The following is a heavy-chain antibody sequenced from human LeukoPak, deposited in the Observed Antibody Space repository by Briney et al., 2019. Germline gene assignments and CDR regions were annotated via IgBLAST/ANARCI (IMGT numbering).Heavy chain of an antibody. J-gene: IGHJ6*03. D-gene: IGHD2-2*02. CDR3: ARGGMRGKISYTYYYMDV. V-gene: IGHV3-23*01. CDR1: GFTFSSYG. Sequence: TGGSLRLSCAASGFTFSSYGMNWVRQAPGKGLEWVSGFSGSTGSTHYADSVKGRFTISRDNSRDTLSLQMNSLRGEETAVYYCARGGMRGKISYTYYYMDVWGKGTPVTVSS. CDR2: FSGSTGST.